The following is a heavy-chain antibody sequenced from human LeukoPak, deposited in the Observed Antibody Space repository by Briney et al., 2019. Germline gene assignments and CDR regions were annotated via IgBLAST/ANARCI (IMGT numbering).Heavy chain of an antibody. D-gene: IGHD2-15*01. J-gene: IGHJ4*02. Sequence: ASVTVSCKPSGYTFTDYYVHWVRQAPGQGLEWLAWINPDSGATNFAQRFQGRVTMTRDTSVNTVHMELNRLRSDDTAVYYCARDLCHGGSCFHFDSWGQGTLVTVSS. CDR3: ARDLCHGGSCFHFDS. CDR1: GYTFTDYY. CDR2: INPDSGAT. V-gene: IGHV1-2*02.